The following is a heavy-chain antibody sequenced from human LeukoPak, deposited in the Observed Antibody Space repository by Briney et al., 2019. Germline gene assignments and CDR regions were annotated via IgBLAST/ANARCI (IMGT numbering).Heavy chain of an antibody. CDR1: GATFSSYA. CDR2: IIPIFGTA. D-gene: IGHD3-3*01. CDR3: ARSPLTICGVVLYYYYYMDV. J-gene: IGHJ6*03. Sequence: GASVKVSCKSSGATFSSYAISWVRQPPGQGLEWMGGIIPIFGTANYAQKFQGRVTITTDESTSTAYMELSSLRSEDTAVYYCARSPLTICGVVLYYYYYMDVWGKGTMVTASS. V-gene: IGHV1-69*05.